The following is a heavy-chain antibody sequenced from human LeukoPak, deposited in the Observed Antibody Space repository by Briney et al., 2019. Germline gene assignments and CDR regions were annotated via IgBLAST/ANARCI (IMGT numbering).Heavy chain of an antibody. D-gene: IGHD5-18*01. CDR1: GFTFSSYW. CDR2: IKQDGSEK. Sequence: GGSLRLSCAASGFTFSSYWMSWVRQAPGKGPEWVANIKQDGSEKYYVDSVKGRFTISRDNAKNSLYLQMNSLRAEDTAVYYCATGYSYGLYYFDYWGQGTLVTVSS. CDR3: ATGYSYGLYYFDY. J-gene: IGHJ4*02. V-gene: IGHV3-7*03.